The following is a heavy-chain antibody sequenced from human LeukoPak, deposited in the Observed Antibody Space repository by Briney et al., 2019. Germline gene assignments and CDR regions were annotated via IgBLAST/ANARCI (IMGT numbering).Heavy chain of an antibody. Sequence: KTSETLSLTCAVYGGSFSGYYWSWIRQPPGKGLEWIGYIYYSGSTYYNPSLKSRVTISVDTSKNQFSLKLSSVTAADTAVYYCARGETARWSLEWLFKYNWFDPWGQGTLVTVSS. CDR3: ARGETARWSLEWLFKYNWFDP. J-gene: IGHJ5*02. D-gene: IGHD3-3*01. V-gene: IGHV4-34*09. CDR2: IYYSGST. CDR1: GGSFSGYY.